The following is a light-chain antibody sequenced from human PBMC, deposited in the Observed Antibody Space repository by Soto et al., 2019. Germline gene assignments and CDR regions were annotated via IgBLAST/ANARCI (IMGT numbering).Light chain of an antibody. CDR1: QSISSW. V-gene: IGKV1-5*03. CDR3: QQYNSYPST. CDR2: KAS. Sequence: DVQMTQSPSTLSASVGDRVTITCRASQSISSWLAWYQQKAGKAPKLLIYKASTIESGVPSTFSGSGSGTEFTLTISSLQPEDFAPYYCQQYNSYPSTFGQGTKVDVK. J-gene: IGKJ1*01.